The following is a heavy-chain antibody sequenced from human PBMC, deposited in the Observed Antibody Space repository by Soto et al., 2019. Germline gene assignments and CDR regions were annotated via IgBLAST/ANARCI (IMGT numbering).Heavy chain of an antibody. CDR3: ARVGLQQGAQYGLDV. J-gene: IGHJ6*02. D-gene: IGHD3-10*01. CDR2: FYPDDSDN. V-gene: IGHV5-51*01. Sequence: GESLKISCQASGYIFNNYWIAWVRQMPGKGLEWMGIFYPDDSDNRYSPSFQGHVTMSADTSISTAYLQWSSLKASDTAMYYCARVGLQQGAQYGLDVWGQGTTVTV. CDR1: GYIFNNYW.